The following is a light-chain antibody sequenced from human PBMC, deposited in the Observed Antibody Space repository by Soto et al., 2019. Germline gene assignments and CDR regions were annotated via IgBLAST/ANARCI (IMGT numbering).Light chain of an antibody. CDR2: GAS. CDR3: QQHASSPRT. CDR1: QSVNNNY. J-gene: IGKJ1*01. V-gene: IGKV3-20*01. Sequence: EIVLTQSPGTLSLSPGERATLSCRANQSVNNNYLAWYQQKPGQAPSLLIYGASSRATGIPDRFSGSGSGTDFTLTISRLEPEDFAVYYCQQHASSPRTFGQGTKVEIK.